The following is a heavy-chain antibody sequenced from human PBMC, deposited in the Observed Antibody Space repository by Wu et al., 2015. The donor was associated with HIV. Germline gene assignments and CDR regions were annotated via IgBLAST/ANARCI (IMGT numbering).Heavy chain of an antibody. D-gene: IGHD3-22*01. CDR2: MNPNSGNT. V-gene: IGHV1-8*01. CDR3: AREFHYDTSGYYYRIHNWFDP. J-gene: IGHJ5*02. Sequence: QVHLVQFGGEVKKPGSSVKVTCKASGDGFTSYAVSWVRQAPGQGLEWMGWMNPNSGNTDYAQKFQGRVTMTRNAAISTAYMELSSLRSEDTAVYFCAREFHYDTSGYYYRIHNWFDPWGQGTLVTVSS. CDR1: GDGFTSYA.